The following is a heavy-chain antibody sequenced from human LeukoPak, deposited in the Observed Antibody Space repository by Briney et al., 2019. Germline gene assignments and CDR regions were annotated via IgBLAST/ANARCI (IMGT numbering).Heavy chain of an antibody. CDR3: ARVPHSSSWFYNWFDP. D-gene: IGHD6-13*01. Sequence: ASVKVSCKASGYTFTSYGISWVRQAPGQGLEWMGIINPSGGSTSYAQKFQGRVTMTRDMSTSTVYMELSSLRSEDTAVYYCARVPHSSSWFYNWFDPWGQGTLVTVSS. CDR1: GYTFTSYG. CDR2: INPSGGST. V-gene: IGHV1-46*01. J-gene: IGHJ5*02.